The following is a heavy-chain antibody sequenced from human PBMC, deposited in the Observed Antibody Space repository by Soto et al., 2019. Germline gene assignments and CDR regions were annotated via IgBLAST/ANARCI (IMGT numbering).Heavy chain of an antibody. Sequence: SVKVSCKASGGTFRNHVFNWVRQAPGQGLEWMGGIIPIIGTPNYAQKFQGRVTITADASTNTVYLEVNSLRPEDTALYYCAQDVENMAVINSYYAMDVCGQATTVTVSS. CDR1: GGTFRNHV. D-gene: IGHD3-10*01. CDR2: IIPIIGTP. V-gene: IGHV1-69*13. CDR3: AQDVENMAVINSYYAMDV. J-gene: IGHJ6*02.